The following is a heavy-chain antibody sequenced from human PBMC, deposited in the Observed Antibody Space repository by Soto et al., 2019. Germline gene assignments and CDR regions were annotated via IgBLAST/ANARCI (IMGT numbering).Heavy chain of an antibody. V-gene: IGHV3-33*01. J-gene: IGHJ3*02. CDR2: IWDDGNQK. D-gene: IGHD3-16*01. CDR3: VRGGKTAGAFDI. CDR1: GFTFSNYG. Sequence: QVQLVESGGVVVQPGRSLRLSCAASGFTFSNYGMPWVRQAPGKGLEWVAVIWDDGNQKYYVDSVKGRFTISRDNSENTMFLQRNSLTAEDTAVYYCVRGGKTAGAFDIWGQGTMVTVSS.